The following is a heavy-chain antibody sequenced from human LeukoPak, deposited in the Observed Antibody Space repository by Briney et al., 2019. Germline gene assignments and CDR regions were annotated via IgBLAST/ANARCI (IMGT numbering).Heavy chain of an antibody. CDR1: GGSISSYY. J-gene: IGHJ3*02. Sequence: SETLSLTCTVSGGSISSYYWTWLRQPPGKGLEWIGYIYYSGSTNYNPSLKSRVIISVDTSKNQFSLKLSSVTAADTAVYYCARDGYGSNDFDIWGQGTMVTVS. CDR2: IYYSGST. CDR3: ARDGYGSNDFDI. D-gene: IGHD3-10*01. V-gene: IGHV4-59*01.